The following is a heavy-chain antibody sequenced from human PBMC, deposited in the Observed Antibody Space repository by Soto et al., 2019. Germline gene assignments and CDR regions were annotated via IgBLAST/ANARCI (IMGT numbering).Heavy chain of an antibody. CDR2: IYYSGST. Sequence: SETLSLTCTVSGGSISSGGYYWSWIRQHPGKGLEWIGYIYYSGSTYYNPSLKSRVTISVDTSKNQFSLKLSSVTAADTAVYYCARPIAVAGQYGMDVWGQGTTVTVSS. CDR3: ARPIAVAGQYGMDV. V-gene: IGHV4-31*03. CDR1: GGSISSGGYY. J-gene: IGHJ6*02. D-gene: IGHD6-19*01.